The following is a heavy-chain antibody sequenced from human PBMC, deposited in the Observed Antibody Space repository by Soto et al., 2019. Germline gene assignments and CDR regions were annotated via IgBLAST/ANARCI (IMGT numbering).Heavy chain of an antibody. CDR1: GFTFSSYS. Sequence: EVQLVESGGGLVKPGGSLRLSCAASGFTFSSYSMNWVRQAPGKGLEWVSSISSSSSYIYYADSVKGRFTISRDNAKNSLYLQMNSLRADDTAVYYCARDMDNYSNFYYYYYYGMDVWGQGTTVTVSS. D-gene: IGHD4-4*01. CDR3: ARDMDNYSNFYYYYYYGMDV. CDR2: ISSSSSYI. V-gene: IGHV3-21*01. J-gene: IGHJ6*02.